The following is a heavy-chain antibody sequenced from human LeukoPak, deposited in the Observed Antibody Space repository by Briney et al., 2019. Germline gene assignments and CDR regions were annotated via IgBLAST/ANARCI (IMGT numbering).Heavy chain of an antibody. CDR1: GFIFSDFP. J-gene: IGHJ4*02. CDR3: VRGSLRLPRSTPDY. Sequence: GGSLRLSCAASGFIFSDFPMHWVRQAPGKGPEWVAVISYDGSNKYYADSVKGRFTISRDNAVNTLYLQMNSLRVEDTAVYYCVRGSLRLPRSTPDYWGQGTLVTVSS. V-gene: IGHV3-30-3*01. CDR2: ISYDGSNK. D-gene: IGHD2-21*02.